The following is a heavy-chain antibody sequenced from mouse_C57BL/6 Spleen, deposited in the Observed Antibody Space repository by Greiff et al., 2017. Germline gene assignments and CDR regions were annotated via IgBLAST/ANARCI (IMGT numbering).Heavy chain of an antibody. CDR3: ARGSHYYGSSYDAMDY. Sequence: VQLKESGPELVKPGASVKISCKASGYSFTGYYMNWVKQSPEKSLEWIGEINPSTGGTTYNQKFKAKATLTVDKSSSTAYMQLKSLTSEDSAVYYCARGSHYYGSSYDAMDYWGQGTSVTVSS. D-gene: IGHD1-1*01. V-gene: IGHV1-42*01. J-gene: IGHJ4*01. CDR1: GYSFTGYY. CDR2: INPSTGGT.